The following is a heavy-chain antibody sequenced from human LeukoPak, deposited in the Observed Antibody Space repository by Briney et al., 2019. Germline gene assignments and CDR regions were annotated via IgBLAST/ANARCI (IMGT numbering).Heavy chain of an antibody. D-gene: IGHD6-13*01. CDR2: MNPNSGNT. Sequence: ASVKVSCKASGYTFTSYDINWVRQATGQGLEWMGWMNPNSGNTGYAQKFQGRVTMTRNISISTAYMELSSLRSEDTAVYYCARGRSSSWPYYAFDIWGQGTMVTVSS. J-gene: IGHJ3*02. CDR3: ARGRSSSWPYYAFDI. CDR1: GYTFTSYD. V-gene: IGHV1-8*01.